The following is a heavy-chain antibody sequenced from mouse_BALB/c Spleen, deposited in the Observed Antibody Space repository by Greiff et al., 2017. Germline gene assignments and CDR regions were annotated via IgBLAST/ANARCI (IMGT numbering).Heavy chain of an antibody. CDR2: IYPGDGDT. J-gene: IGHJ3*01. CDR1: GYTFTSYW. D-gene: IGHD2-14*01. V-gene: IGHV1-87*01. Sequence: QVQLQQSGAELARPGASVKLSCKASGYTFTSYWMQWVKQRPGQGLEWIGAIYPGDGDTRYTQKFKGKATLTADKSSSTAYMQLSSLASEDSAVYYCARRGNRYERTWFAYWGQGTLVTVSA. CDR3: ARRGNRYERTWFAY.